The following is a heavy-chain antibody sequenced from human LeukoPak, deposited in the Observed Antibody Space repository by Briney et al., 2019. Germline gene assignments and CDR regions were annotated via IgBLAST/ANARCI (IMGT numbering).Heavy chain of an antibody. D-gene: IGHD6-25*01. V-gene: IGHV4-34*01. J-gene: IGHJ6*03. CDR2: ITHTGST. CDR1: GESFSGYY. CDR3: VRGRRGGPLLPYYYYYMDV. Sequence: PSETLSLTCAVYGESFSGYYWSWIRQPPGKGPEWIGEITHTGSTNYNPSLKSRMTISVDTSKNQFSLKLTPVTAADTAVYYCVRGRRGGPLLPYYYYYMDVWGKGTTVTVSS.